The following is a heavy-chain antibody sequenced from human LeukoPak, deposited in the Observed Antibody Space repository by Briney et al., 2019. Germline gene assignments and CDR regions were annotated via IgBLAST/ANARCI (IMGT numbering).Heavy chain of an antibody. J-gene: IGHJ6*03. CDR2: ISGSGGST. V-gene: IGHV3-23*01. Sequence: GGSLRLSCAASGLTFSSYAMSWVRQAPGKGLEWVSAISGSGGSTYYADSVKGRFTISRDNSKNTLYLQMNSLRAEDTAVYYCAKDGRAYYYYYMDVWGKGTTVTVSS. CDR1: GLTFSSYA. CDR3: AKDGRAYYYYYMDV. D-gene: IGHD3/OR15-3a*01.